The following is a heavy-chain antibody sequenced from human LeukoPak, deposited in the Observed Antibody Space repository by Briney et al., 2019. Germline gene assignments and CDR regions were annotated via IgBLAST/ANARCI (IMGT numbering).Heavy chain of an antibody. CDR3: GRQPCSGGSCYADY. D-gene: IGHD2-15*01. CDR1: GGSISSSGFY. Sequence: PSETLSLTCTVSGGSISSSGFYWGWIRQPPGKGLEWIGTISYSGRTYSNPSLKSPVTISVDTSENQFSLRMSSVTATDTAVYYCGRQPCSGGSCYADYWGQGTLVTVSS. V-gene: IGHV4-39*01. J-gene: IGHJ4*02. CDR2: ISYSGRT.